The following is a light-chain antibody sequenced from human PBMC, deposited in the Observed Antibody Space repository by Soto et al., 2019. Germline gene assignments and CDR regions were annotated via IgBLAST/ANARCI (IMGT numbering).Light chain of an antibody. V-gene: IGKV3-15*01. CDR2: GAS. CDR3: QQYSNWPPWT. J-gene: IGKJ1*01. CDR1: QSVSNN. Sequence: EIVMTQSPATLSVSPGERATLSCRASQSVSNNLAWYQQKAGQAPRLLIYGASTRATGIPARFSGSGSGTEFTLTISSLQSEDFAVYYCQQYSNWPPWTFGQGTTVEIK.